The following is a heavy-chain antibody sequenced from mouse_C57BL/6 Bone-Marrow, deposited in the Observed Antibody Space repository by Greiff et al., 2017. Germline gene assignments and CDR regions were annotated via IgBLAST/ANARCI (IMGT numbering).Heavy chain of an antibody. CDR3: TRSDGYYVPFFDY. CDR2: NYPGNSDT. V-gene: IGHV1-5*01. Sequence: EVQLQESGTVLARPGASVKMSCKTSGYTFTSYWMHWVKQRPGQGLEWIGANYPGNSDTSYNQKFKGKAKLTAVTSASTAYMELSSLTNEDSAVYYGTRSDGYYVPFFDYWGQGTTLTVSS. D-gene: IGHD2-3*01. CDR1: GYTFTSYW. J-gene: IGHJ2*01.